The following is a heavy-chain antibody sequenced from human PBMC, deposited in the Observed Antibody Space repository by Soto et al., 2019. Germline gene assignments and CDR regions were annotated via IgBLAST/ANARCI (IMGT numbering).Heavy chain of an antibody. V-gene: IGHV4-38-2*02. CDR1: VFTFSSYS. D-gene: IGHD3-22*01. CDR3: ARVGPWVPYYYDSSPYTFENWFDP. J-gene: IGHJ5*02. CDR2: IYHGGST. Sequence: ESLRPSCPASVFTFSSYSMNWGRQAPGEGLEWIGSIYHGGSTYYNPSLNSRVTLSIDMTNNHVSLILNSVTAADTAVYYCARVGPWVPYYYDSSPYTFENWFDPWGQGTLVTVSS.